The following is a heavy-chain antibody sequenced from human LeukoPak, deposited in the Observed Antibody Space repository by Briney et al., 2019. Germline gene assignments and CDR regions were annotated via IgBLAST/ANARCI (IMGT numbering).Heavy chain of an antibody. CDR3: ARNFGGGDSSDPYY. D-gene: IGHD3-22*01. CDR2: FFHSGNT. CDR1: GYSISSGYY. V-gene: IGHV4-38-2*02. J-gene: IGHJ4*02. Sequence: SETLSLTCTVSGYSISSGYYWGWIRQPPGKGLEWSGSFFHSGNTYYNPSLKSRVTISVDTSKNQFSLKVTSVTAADTAVYYCARNFGGGDSSDPYYWGQGTLVTVSS.